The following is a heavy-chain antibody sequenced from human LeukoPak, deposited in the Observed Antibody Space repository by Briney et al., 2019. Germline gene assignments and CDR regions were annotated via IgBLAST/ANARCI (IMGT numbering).Heavy chain of an antibody. CDR2: INPSGGST. CDR1: GYIFTSYH. V-gene: IGHV1-46*01. Sequence: GASVKVSCKASGYIFTSYHMHWVRQAPGQGLEWMGIINPSGGSTSYAQKFQGRLTMTRDTSTSTVYMELSSLRSEDTAMYYCARGDDSRGFDYWGQGTLVTVSS. J-gene: IGHJ4*02. CDR3: ARGDDSRGFDY. D-gene: IGHD4-11*01.